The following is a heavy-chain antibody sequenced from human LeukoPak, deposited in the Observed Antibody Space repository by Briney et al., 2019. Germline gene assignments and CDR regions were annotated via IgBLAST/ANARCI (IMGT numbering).Heavy chain of an antibody. CDR2: IYYSGST. V-gene: IGHV4-59*01. CDR1: GGSISSYY. Sequence: PSETLSLTCTVSGGSISSYYWSWIRQPPGKGLEWIGYIYYSGSTNYNPSLKSRVTISVDTSKNQFSLKLSSVTAADTAVYYCARDRTVEPYYYDSSGYYRYYYYMDVWGKGTTVTVSS. D-gene: IGHD3-22*01. CDR3: ARDRTVEPYYYDSSGYYRYYYYMDV. J-gene: IGHJ6*03.